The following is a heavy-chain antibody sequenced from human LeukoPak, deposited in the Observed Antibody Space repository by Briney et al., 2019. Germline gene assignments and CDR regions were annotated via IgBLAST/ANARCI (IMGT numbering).Heavy chain of an antibody. Sequence: ASVKVSCKASGYTFTSYAMHWVRQAPGQRLEWMGWINAGNGNTKYSQKFQGRVTMTRDTSISTAYMELSRLRSDDTAVYYCAREYPRLSDFDYWGQGTLVTVSS. D-gene: IGHD3-16*02. CDR3: AREYPRLSDFDY. CDR2: INAGNGNT. V-gene: IGHV1-3*01. J-gene: IGHJ4*02. CDR1: GYTFTSYA.